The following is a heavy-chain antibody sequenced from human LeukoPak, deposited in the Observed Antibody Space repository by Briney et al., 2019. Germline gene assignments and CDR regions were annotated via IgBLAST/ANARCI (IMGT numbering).Heavy chain of an antibody. D-gene: IGHD4-4*01. CDR1: GGSFSGYY. CDR2: INHSGST. J-gene: IGHJ6*02. V-gene: IGHV4-34*01. Sequence: SETLSLTCAVYGGSFSGYYWSWIRQPPGKGLEWIGEINHSGSTNYNPSLKSRVTISVDTSKNQFSLKLSSVTAADTAVYYCARLYSNYYYYGMDVWGQGTTVTVSS. CDR3: ARLYSNYYYYGMDV.